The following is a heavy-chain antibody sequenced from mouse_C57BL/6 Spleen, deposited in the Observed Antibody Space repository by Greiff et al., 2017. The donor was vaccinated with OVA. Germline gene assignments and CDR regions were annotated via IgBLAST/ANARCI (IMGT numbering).Heavy chain of an antibody. Sequence: EVMLVESGGGLVQPGGSLKLSCAASGIDFSRYWMSWVRRAPGKGLEWIGEINPDSSTINYAPSLKDKFIISRDNAKNTLYLQMSKVRSEDTALYYCARSDYYYGSSYGYFDVWGTGTTVTVSS. J-gene: IGHJ1*03. CDR2: INPDSSTI. D-gene: IGHD1-1*01. CDR1: GIDFSRYW. V-gene: IGHV4-1*01. CDR3: ARSDYYYGSSYGYFDV.